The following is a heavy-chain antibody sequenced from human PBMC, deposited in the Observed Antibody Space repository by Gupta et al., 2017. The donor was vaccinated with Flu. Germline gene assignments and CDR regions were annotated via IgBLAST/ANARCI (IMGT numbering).Heavy chain of an antibody. CDR1: GVSISGSRIDDY. CDR2: ISYTGNT. Sequence: QVQLRESGPRLVKPSETLSLTCTVSGVSISGSRIDDYWAWLRLPPGKGLEWIGYISYTGNTKYNPSLRGRLTISKDTSNNQFSLRLTSVTAGDTATYYCARGRFGGGLNYHGMDVWGQGTTVAVSS. CDR3: ARGRFGGGLNYHGMDV. V-gene: IGHV4-61*08. J-gene: IGHJ6*02. D-gene: IGHD3-10*01.